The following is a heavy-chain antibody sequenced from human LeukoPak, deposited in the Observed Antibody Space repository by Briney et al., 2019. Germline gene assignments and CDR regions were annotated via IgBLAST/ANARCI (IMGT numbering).Heavy chain of an antibody. CDR3: ARVGYYDFWSGYRDAFDI. CDR1: GFTFSRYG. Sequence: GALRLSCAASGFTFSRYGMSWVRQAPGKGLEWVSGISGSGGSTYYADSMKGRLTISRDNSKNTLYLQMNSLRAEDTAVYYCARVGYYDFWSGYRDAFDIWGQGTMVTVSS. CDR2: ISGSGGST. D-gene: IGHD3-3*01. V-gene: IGHV3-23*01. J-gene: IGHJ3*02.